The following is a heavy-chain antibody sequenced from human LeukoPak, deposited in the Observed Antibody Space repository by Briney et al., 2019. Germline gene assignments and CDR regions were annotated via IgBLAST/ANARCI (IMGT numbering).Heavy chain of an antibody. V-gene: IGHV1-2*02. J-gene: IGHJ4*02. CDR3: GTLLSNGPFDY. Sequence: ASVKVSCKASGYTFTGYYMHWVRQAPGQGLEWMGYIYPNSGATKYAQRFQGRVTMTRDTSISTAYMELSGLRSDDTAVYYCGTLLSNGPFDYWGQGSLVTVSS. CDR1: GYTFTGYY. CDR2: IYPNSGAT.